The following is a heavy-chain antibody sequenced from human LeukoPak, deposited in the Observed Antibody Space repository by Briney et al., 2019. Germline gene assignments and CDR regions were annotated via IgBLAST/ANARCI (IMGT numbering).Heavy chain of an antibody. CDR2: IQHEGTTE. V-gene: IGHV3-30*02. CDR3: AIDFWSTVTTE. D-gene: IGHD4-17*01. Sequence: PGGSLRLSCAASGFTFSSYAMSWVRLAPAKGLEWVSFIQHEGTTEYADSVKGRFTISRDNSKNTVHVEMNNLRPEDTAVYYCAIDFWSTVTTEWGQGTLVTVSS. CDR1: GFTFSSYA. J-gene: IGHJ4*02.